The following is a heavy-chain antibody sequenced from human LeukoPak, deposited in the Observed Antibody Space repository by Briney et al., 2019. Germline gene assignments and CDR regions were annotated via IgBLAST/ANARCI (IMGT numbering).Heavy chain of an antibody. V-gene: IGHV4-39*01. CDR3: ARGDDQWLVENWFDP. Sequence: PSETLSLTCTVSGDSIRTPAYYWGWIRQPPGKGLEWIGSIYYSGSTYYNPSLKSRVTISVDTSKNQFSLKLSSVTAADTAVYYCARGDDQWLVENWFDPWGQGTLVTVSS. CDR1: GDSIRTPAYY. J-gene: IGHJ5*02. D-gene: IGHD6-19*01. CDR2: IYYSGST.